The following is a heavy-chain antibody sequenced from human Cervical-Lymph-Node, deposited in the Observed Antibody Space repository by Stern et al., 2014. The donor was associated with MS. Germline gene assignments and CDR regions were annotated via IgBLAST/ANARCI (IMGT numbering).Heavy chain of an antibody. V-gene: IGHV5-51*01. CDR1: GYTFSNFW. D-gene: IGHD3-22*01. CDR2: IYPADSDT. CDR3: VRRRDSAGYDTFDL. J-gene: IGHJ3*01. Sequence: VQLVQSGAEVKKPGESLKISCRTSGYTFSNFWIGWVRQMPGKGLEWMGVIYPADSDTPYSPSFQGQVTISAAESIRTALLQWWSLKASDSAMYYCVRRRDSAGYDTFDLWGQGTMRIVSS.